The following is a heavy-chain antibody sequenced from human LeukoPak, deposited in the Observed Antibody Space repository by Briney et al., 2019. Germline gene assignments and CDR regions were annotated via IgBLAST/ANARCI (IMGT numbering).Heavy chain of an antibody. J-gene: IGHJ5*02. CDR2: YYRDGHT. CDR1: GFTVSSKY. D-gene: IGHD5-24*01. CDR3: EKGDGYNFWSS. Sequence: GGPLRIFCAASGFTVSSKYMSWVHQPPGKGLEWLSVYYRDGHTYYADSVKGRFTISSDNSKNTVYLHMNTLRVEDTAIYYCEKGDGYNFWSSWGRGTLVTVSS. V-gene: IGHV3-53*01.